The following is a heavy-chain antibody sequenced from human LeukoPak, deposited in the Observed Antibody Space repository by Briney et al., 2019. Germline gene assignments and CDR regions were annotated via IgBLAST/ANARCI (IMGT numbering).Heavy chain of an antibody. CDR1: GGSFSSGDYY. D-gene: IGHD5-18*01. CDR2: IYYSGST. V-gene: IGHV4-30-4*01. CDR3: AREAPRAGYSYGYSHFDY. Sequence: SETLSLTCTVSGGSFSSGDYYWSWIRPPPGKGLEWIGYIYYSGSTYYDPSLKSRVTISVDTSKNQFSLKLSSVTAADTAVYYCAREAPRAGYSYGYSHFDYWGQGTLVTVSS. J-gene: IGHJ4*02.